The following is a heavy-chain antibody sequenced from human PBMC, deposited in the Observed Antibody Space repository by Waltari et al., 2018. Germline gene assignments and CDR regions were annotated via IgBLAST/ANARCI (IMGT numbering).Heavy chain of an antibody. D-gene: IGHD6-6*01. Sequence: QLQLQESGPGLVEPSETLSLTCTVSGDSISGSNYYWGWIRQPPGKGLEWIGSIYSGGSSYYNPSLKSRVTISVDTSKNQFSLKLNSVTAADAAVYFCARDRRGTISSFDPWGQGTLVTVSS. V-gene: IGHV4-39*07. CDR2: IYSGGSS. CDR3: ARDRRGTISSFDP. CDR1: GDSISGSNYY. J-gene: IGHJ5*02.